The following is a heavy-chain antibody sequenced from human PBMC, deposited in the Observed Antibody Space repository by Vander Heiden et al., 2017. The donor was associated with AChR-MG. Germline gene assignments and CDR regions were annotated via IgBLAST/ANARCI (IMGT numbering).Heavy chain of an antibody. CDR1: GYTLTHKN. V-gene: IGHV1-46*01. CDR2: INPSGGST. J-gene: IGHJ5*02. CDR3: ARVLPGTTTDYNWFDP. D-gene: IGHD1-1*01. Sequence: QVQLVQSGAAVKQPGVSVTVSCHASGYTLTHKNIHWVRQDPGQGLEWMGIINPSGGSTSYAQKFQGRVTMTRGTATSTVYMDLSGLRSEDTAVYYCARVLPGTTTDYNWFDPWGQGTLVTVSS.